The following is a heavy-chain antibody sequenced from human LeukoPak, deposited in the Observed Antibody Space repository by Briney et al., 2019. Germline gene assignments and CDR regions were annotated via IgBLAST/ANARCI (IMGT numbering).Heavy chain of an antibody. CDR3: RGGSYVGGYDY. J-gene: IGHJ4*02. CDR1: GGSISSYY. Sequence: SETLSLTCTGSGGSISSYYWSWIRQPAGKGLEWIGRIYTSGSSNYNPSLKSRVTMSVDTSKNQFSLKLSSVTAADTAVYYCRGGSYVGGYDYWGQGTLVTVSS. D-gene: IGHD1-26*01. CDR2: IYTSGSS. V-gene: IGHV4-4*07.